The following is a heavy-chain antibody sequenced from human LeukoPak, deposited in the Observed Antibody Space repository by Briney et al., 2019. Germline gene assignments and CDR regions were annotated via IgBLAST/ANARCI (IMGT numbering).Heavy chain of an antibody. V-gene: IGHV3-33*06. CDR1: VFTFSSYG. Sequence: PGRSLRLSCAATVFTFSSYGMHGVRQAPCKGREWVAVIWYDGSNKYYADSVKGRFTISRDNSKNTLYLQMNSLRAEDTAVYYCAKEDPPYSSGWYEYFQHWGQGTLVTVSS. J-gene: IGHJ1*01. D-gene: IGHD6-19*01. CDR3: AKEDPPYSSGWYEYFQH. CDR2: IWYDGSNK.